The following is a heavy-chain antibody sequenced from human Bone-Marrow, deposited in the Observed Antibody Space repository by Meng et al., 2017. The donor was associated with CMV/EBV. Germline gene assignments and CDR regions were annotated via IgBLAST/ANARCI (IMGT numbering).Heavy chain of an antibody. CDR2: INSDGSST. CDR3: ARATLRDLYGMDV. V-gene: IGHV3-74*01. CDR1: GFTFSSYW. Sequence: GGSLRLSCAASGFTFSSYWMHWVRQAPGKGLVWVSRINSDGSSTSYADSVKGRFTISRDNAKNTLYLQMESLRAEDTALYYCARATLRDLYGMDVWGQGTTVTVSS. J-gene: IGHJ6*02.